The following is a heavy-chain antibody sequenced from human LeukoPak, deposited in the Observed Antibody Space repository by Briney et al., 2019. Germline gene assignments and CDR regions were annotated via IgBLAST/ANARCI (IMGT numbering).Heavy chain of an antibody. CDR1: GDSVSSNSAA. J-gene: IGHJ5*02. Sequence: SQTLSLTCAISGDSVSSNSAAWNWIRQSPSRGLEWLGRTYYRSKWYNDYAVSVKSRITISPDTSKNQFSLQLNSVTPEDTAVYYCARTTMVRGQNWFDPWGQGTLVTVSS. CDR3: ARTTMVRGQNWFDP. V-gene: IGHV6-1*01. CDR2: TYYRSKWYN. D-gene: IGHD3-10*01.